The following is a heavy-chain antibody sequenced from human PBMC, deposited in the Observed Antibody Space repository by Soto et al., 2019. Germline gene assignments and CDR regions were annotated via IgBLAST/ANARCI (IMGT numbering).Heavy chain of an antibody. J-gene: IGHJ4*02. CDR1: GFTFSSYG. D-gene: IGHD3-10*01. CDR3: ATDVSPYEPLVRVAMGLFDY. CDR2: IWYDGSNK. V-gene: IGHV3-33*01. Sequence: GGSLRLSCAASGFTFSSYGMHWVRQAPGKGLEWVAVIWYDGSNKYYADSVKGRFTISTDNSMSTLYLQMSSLRAEDTAVYYCATDVSPYEPLVRVAMGLFDYWCQGILVTVSS.